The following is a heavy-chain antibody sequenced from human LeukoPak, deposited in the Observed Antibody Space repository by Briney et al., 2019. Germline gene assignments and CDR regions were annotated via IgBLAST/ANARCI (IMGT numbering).Heavy chain of an antibody. CDR1: GFTFSSYS. Sequence: GGSLRLSCAASGFTFSSYSMNWVRQAPGKGLEWVANIKQDGSEKYYVDSVKGRFTISRDNAKNSLYLQMNSLRAEDTAVYYCARAHSGYRDAFDIWGQGTMVTVSS. CDR2: IKQDGSEK. CDR3: ARAHSGYRDAFDI. J-gene: IGHJ3*02. V-gene: IGHV3-7*01. D-gene: IGHD5-12*01.